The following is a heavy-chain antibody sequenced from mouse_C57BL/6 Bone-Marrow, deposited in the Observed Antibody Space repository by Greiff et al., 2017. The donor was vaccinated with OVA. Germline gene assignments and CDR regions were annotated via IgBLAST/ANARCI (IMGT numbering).Heavy chain of an antibody. J-gene: IGHJ3*01. CDR1: GYTFTSYW. CDR2: IYPGSGST. Sequence: QVQLQQSGAELVKPGASVKMSCKASGYTFTSYWITWVKQRPGQGLEWIGDIYPGSGSTNYNEQFKSKATLTVDTSSSTAYMQLSSLTSEDSAVYYCARWADGYYVAFAYWGQGTLVTVSA. CDR3: ARWADGYYVAFAY. V-gene: IGHV1-55*01. D-gene: IGHD2-3*01.